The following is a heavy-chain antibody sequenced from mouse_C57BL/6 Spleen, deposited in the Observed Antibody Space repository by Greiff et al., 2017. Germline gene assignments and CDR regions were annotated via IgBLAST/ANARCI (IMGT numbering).Heavy chain of an antibody. V-gene: IGHV2-2*01. D-gene: IGHD2-3*01. CDR1: GFSLTSYG. CDR3: ARDPDGYLGYFDY. J-gene: IGHJ2*01. CDR2: IWSGGST. Sequence: VKLQESGPGLVQPSQSLSITCTVSGFSLTSYGVHWFRQSPGKGLEWLGVIWSGGSTDYNAAFISRLSISKDNSKSQVFFKMNSLQADDTAIYYCARDPDGYLGYFDYWGQGTTLTVSS.